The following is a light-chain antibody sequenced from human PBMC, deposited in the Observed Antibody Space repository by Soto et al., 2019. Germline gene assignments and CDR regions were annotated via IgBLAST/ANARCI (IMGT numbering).Light chain of an antibody. CDR1: QSISSW. CDR3: QQYNSYPWT. V-gene: IGKV1-5*01. CDR2: DAS. Sequence: PSTLSASVGDRVTIACRASQSISSWLAWYQQKPGKAPKLLIYDASSLESGVPSRFSGSGSGTEFTLTISSLQPDDFATYYCQQYNSYPWTFGQGTKVDIK. J-gene: IGKJ1*01.